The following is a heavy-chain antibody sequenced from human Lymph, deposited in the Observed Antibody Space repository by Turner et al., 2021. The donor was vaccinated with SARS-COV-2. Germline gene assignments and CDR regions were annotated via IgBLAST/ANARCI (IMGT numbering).Heavy chain of an antibody. CDR2: FDPEDGET. CDR1: GYTLTELS. J-gene: IGHJ6*02. CDR3: ATVLCSGGSCYYYGMDV. Sequence: QVQLVQSGAEVKKPGDSMKVSCKVSGYTLTELSMHWVRQAPGKGLEWVGGFDPEDGETIYAQKFQGRVTMTEDTSTDTAYMELRSLRSEDTAVYYCATVLCSGGSCYYYGMDVWGQGTTVTVSS. V-gene: IGHV1-24*01. D-gene: IGHD2-15*01.